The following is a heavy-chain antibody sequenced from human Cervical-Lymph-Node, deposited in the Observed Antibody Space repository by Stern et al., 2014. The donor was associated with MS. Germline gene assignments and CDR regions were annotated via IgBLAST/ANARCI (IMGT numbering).Heavy chain of an antibody. D-gene: IGHD6-13*01. Sequence: QMQLVQSGAEVKKPGSSMKVSCKASGGTFSTLDIIWVRQAPGQGLELLGGISPLFGTTNYVQKFQGRVTMIADESTSTAYMELHSLRSEDTAIYYCSRHQGGIAANWGQGTLVTVSS. CDR2: ISPLFGTT. CDR3: SRHQGGIAAN. J-gene: IGHJ4*02. CDR1: GGTFSTLD. V-gene: IGHV1-69*01.